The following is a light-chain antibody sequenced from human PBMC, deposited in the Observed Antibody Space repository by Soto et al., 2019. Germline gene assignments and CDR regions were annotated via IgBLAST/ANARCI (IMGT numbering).Light chain of an antibody. Sequence: QSVLTQPASVSGSPGQSITISCTVTSIDFGSYNYVSWYQQHPDKAPKLMIYEVHNRPSGVSNRFSGSKSGNTASLTISGLQAEDEADYYCSSYTTRSTPLYVFGTGTKVTVL. V-gene: IGLV2-14*01. CDR1: SIDFGSYNY. J-gene: IGLJ1*01. CDR2: EVH. CDR3: SSYTTRSTPLYV.